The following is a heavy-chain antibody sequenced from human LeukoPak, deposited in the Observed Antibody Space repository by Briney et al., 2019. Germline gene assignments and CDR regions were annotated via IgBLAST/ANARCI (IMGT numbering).Heavy chain of an antibody. V-gene: IGHV3-21*01. CDR1: GFTSTNYW. Sequence: GGPLRLSCAGSGFTSTNYWLSWVRQAPGKGLEWVSSISSSSSYIYYADSVKGRFTISRDNAKNSLYLQMNSLRAEDTAVYYCARDLPPVGYYDSSGIPFDYWGQGTLVTVSS. CDR3: ARDLPPVGYYDSSGIPFDY. CDR2: ISSSSSYI. D-gene: IGHD3-22*01. J-gene: IGHJ4*02.